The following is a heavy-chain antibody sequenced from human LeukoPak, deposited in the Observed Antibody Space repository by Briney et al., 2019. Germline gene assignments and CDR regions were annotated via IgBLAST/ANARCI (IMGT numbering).Heavy chain of an antibody. Sequence: PGGSLRLSCAASGFTASHYDMNWVRQAPGKGLVWVSRINTEGTTTNYADSVKGRFTISRDNAKSTLYLQMNSLRAEDTALYYCARAHDNHDSSGYSYDYWGQGTLVTVSS. CDR3: ARAHDNHDSSGYSYDY. CDR2: INTEGTTT. V-gene: IGHV3-74*01. CDR1: GFTASHYD. J-gene: IGHJ4*02. D-gene: IGHD3-22*01.